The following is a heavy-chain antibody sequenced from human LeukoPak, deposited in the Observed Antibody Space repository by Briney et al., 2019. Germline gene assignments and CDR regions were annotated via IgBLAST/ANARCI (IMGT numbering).Heavy chain of an antibody. V-gene: IGHV3-23*01. CDR2: ISGSGDST. CDR3: AKGPLYDF. CDR1: GFTFSNSA. Sequence: GGSLGLSCAASGFTFSNSAMSWVRQAPGKGLEWVSAISGSGDSTYYADSVKGRFTISRDNSKNTLYLQMNSLRAEDTAVYYCAKGPLYDFWGQGTLVTVSS. J-gene: IGHJ4*02.